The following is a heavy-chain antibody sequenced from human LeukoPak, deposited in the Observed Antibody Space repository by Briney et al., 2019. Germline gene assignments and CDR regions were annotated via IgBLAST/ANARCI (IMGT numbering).Heavy chain of an antibody. Sequence: PGGSLRLSCEASGFTFSNDWMHWVRQAPGKGLVWVSRINGDGSATRYADSVKGRFTISRDNARNTLYLQMNGLRAEDTAVYYCARDTSSNWYYNWLDPWGQGTLVIVSS. CDR2: INGDGSAT. J-gene: IGHJ5*02. V-gene: IGHV3-74*01. CDR1: GFTFSNDW. CDR3: ARDTSSNWYYNWLDP. D-gene: IGHD6-13*01.